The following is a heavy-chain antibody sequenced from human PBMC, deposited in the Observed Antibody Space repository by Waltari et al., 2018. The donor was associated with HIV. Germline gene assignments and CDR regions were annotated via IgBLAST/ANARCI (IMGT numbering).Heavy chain of an antibody. CDR3: ARDQDYYDSIGYTCYAFDM. Sequence: QVQLQESGPGLVKPSETLSLTCQVSASSVSSGYHWGWIRQSPGKGLGWIGSLYRSGTTYYNPSFKSRVTIVVNMSKNQGSLQLTSVTAADTAVYYCARDQDYYDSIGYTCYAFDMWGPGTMVTVSS. J-gene: IGHJ3*02. V-gene: IGHV4-38-2*02. CDR1: ASSVSSGYH. D-gene: IGHD3-22*01. CDR2: LYRSGTT.